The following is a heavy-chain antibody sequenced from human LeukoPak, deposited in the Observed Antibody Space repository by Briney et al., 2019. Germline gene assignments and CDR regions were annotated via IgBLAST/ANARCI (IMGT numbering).Heavy chain of an antibody. CDR3: ARAPYCSSTSCYGRYYYYMDL. CDR1: GFTFSSYW. V-gene: IGHV3-7*01. Sequence: SGGSLRLSCAASGFTFSSYWMSWVRQAPGKGLEWVANIKQDGSEKYYVDSVKGRFTISRDNAKNSLYLQMNSLRAEDTAVYYCARAPYCSSTSCYGRYYYYMDLWGKGTTVTVSS. CDR2: IKQDGSEK. J-gene: IGHJ6*03. D-gene: IGHD2-2*01.